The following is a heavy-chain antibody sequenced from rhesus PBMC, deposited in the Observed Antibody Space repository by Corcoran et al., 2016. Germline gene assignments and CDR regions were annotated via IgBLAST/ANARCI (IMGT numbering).Heavy chain of an antibody. V-gene: IGHV4-65*01. Sequence: QVQLQEPGPGLVKPSETLSPTCAVSGGSISSCNWWSWNRQPPGKGLEWIGYINSSSGSTYYNPSLMSRVTNSTDTAKNQFSLKLSSMTAADTAVYYCAREPYCSSTYCSSEGDGLDSWGQGVVVTVSS. J-gene: IGHJ6*01. CDR3: AREPYCSSTYCSSEGDGLDS. CDR2: INSSSGST. CDR1: GGSISSCNW. D-gene: IGHD2-15*01.